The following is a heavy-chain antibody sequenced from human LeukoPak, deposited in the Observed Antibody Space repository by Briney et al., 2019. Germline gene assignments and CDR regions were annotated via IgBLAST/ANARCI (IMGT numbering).Heavy chain of an antibody. J-gene: IGHJ3*02. CDR1: GFTFSSYG. D-gene: IGHD2-21*02. V-gene: IGHV3-30*02. CDR3: ASELAYCGGDCYSAFDI. Sequence: PGGSLRLPCAASGFTFSSYGMHWVRQAPGKGLEWVANIKQDGSEKYYADSVKGRFTISRDNSKNTLYLQMNSLRAEDTAVYYCASELAYCGGDCYSAFDIWGQGTMVTVSS. CDR2: IKQDGSEK.